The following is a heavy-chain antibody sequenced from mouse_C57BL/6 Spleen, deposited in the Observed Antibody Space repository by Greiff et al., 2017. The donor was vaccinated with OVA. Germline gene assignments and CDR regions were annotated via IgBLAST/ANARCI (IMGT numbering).Heavy chain of an antibody. V-gene: IGHV5-4*03. CDR2: ISDGGSYT. J-gene: IGHJ4*01. CDR1: GFTFSSSA. D-gene: IGHD1-1*01. Sequence: EVKVVESGGGLVKPGGSLKLSCAASGFTFSSSAMSWVRQTPEKRLEWVATISDGGSYTYYPDNVKGRFTISRDNAKNNLYLQMSHLKSEDTAMYYCASQGYYYGSSDYAMDYWGQGTSVTVSS. CDR3: ASQGYYYGSSDYAMDY.